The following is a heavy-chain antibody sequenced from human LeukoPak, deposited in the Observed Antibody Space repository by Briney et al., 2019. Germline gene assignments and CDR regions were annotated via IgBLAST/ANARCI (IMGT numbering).Heavy chain of an antibody. Sequence: SETLSLTFTVPGCSISSSSYYWGGIRQPPGKGRECIGSIYYSGCTYYNPSLKRRVTISVDTSKNPFSLWLSSVTAADTAVYYCARGLGGVPTTVLAWGEGTLVTVSS. CDR1: GCSISSSSYY. CDR2: IYYSGCT. V-gene: IGHV4-39*07. D-gene: IGHD4-17*01. J-gene: IGHJ5*02. CDR3: ARGLGGVPTTVLA.